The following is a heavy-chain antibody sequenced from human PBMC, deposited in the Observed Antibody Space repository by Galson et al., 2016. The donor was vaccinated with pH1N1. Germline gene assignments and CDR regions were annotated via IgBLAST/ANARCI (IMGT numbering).Heavy chain of an antibody. CDR2: ISGSGGRK. Sequence: SLRLSCAASGSNSDYNMNWVRLAPGKGLEWVSSISGSGGRKHYADSVQGRFIISRDNSKNTLYLQMNSLRAGDTPLYFCAKGGYGDYGLDVFDIWGQGTVVIVSS. CDR1: GSNSDYN. J-gene: IGHJ3*02. D-gene: IGHD4-17*01. CDR3: AKGGYGDYGLDVFDI. V-gene: IGHV3-23*01.